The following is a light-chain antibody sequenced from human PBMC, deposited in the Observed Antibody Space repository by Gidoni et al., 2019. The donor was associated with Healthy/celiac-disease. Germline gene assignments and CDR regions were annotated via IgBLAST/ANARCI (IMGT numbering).Light chain of an antibody. V-gene: IGLV2-23*03. CDR2: EGS. CDR1: SSDVGSDNL. J-gene: IGLJ1*01. Sequence: SALPQPASVSGSPRRSITISCTGTSSDVGSDNLVSWYQQHPGKATKLMIYEGSKRPSGVSNRFSGSKSGNTASLTISGLQAEDEADYYCCSYAGSSTFPYVFGTGTKVTVL. CDR3: CSYAGSSTFPYV.